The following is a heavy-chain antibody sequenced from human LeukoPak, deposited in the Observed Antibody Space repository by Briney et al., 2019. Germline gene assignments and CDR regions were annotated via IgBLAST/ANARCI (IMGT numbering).Heavy chain of an antibody. CDR2: IDSMSGSI. J-gene: IGHJ4*02. Sequence: GGSLRLSCAAPGFSFSIYSMNWVRQAPGKGLEWVSYIDSMSGSIYYADSVKSRFTISRDNAKNSLYLQMNSLRAEDTAVYYCTREASEFYWGQGTLVTVSS. D-gene: IGHD3-10*01. CDR3: TREASEFY. CDR1: GFSFSIYS. V-gene: IGHV3-48*01.